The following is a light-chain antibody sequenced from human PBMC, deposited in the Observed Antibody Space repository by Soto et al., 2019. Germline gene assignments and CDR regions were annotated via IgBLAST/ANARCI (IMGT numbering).Light chain of an antibody. CDR3: QQYGSSPPIT. CDR1: QSVRSSY. V-gene: IGKV3-20*01. Sequence: EIALTQSPDTLSLSPGESATLSCRAIQSVRSSYLAWYQQTPGQAPRLLIYGASSRATGIPDRFSGSGSGTDFTLTISRLEPEDFAVYYCQQYGSSPPITFGQGTQLEI. J-gene: IGKJ5*01. CDR2: GAS.